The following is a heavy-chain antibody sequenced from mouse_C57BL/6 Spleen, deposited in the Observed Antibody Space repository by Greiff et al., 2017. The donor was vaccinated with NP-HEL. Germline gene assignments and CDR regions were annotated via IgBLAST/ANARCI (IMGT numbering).Heavy chain of an antibody. Sequence: EVQVVESGGDLVKPGGSLKLSCAASGFTFSSYGMSWVRQTPDKRLEWVATISSGGSYTYYPDSVKGRSTISRDNAKNTLYLQMSSLKSEDTAMYYCARPYSNYWYFDVWGTGTTVTVSS. CDR1: GFTFSSYG. D-gene: IGHD2-5*01. J-gene: IGHJ1*03. V-gene: IGHV5-6*01. CDR2: ISSGGSYT. CDR3: ARPYSNYWYFDV.